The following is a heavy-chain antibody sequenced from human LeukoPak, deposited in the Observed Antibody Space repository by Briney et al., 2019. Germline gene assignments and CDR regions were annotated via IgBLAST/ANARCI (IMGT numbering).Heavy chain of an antibody. CDR1: GFTFRSYG. D-gene: IGHD6-19*01. V-gene: IGHV3-33*01. J-gene: IGHJ3*02. Sequence: QPGGSLRLSCAASGFTFRSYGMHWVRQAPGKGLEWVAVIWYDGSNKYYVDSVKGRFTISRDNSKNTLYLQMNSLKVEDTAVYYCARDGGFPVAGKTHDPFHIWGQGTMVTVSS. CDR3: ARDGGFPVAGKTHDPFHI. CDR2: IWYDGSNK.